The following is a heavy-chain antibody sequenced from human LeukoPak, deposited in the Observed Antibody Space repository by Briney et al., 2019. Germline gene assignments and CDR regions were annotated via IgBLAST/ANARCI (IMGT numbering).Heavy chain of an antibody. J-gene: IGHJ4*02. CDR1: GGTFSSYA. V-gene: IGHV1-69*13. CDR3: ARASTYYYDSSGYYF. D-gene: IGHD3-22*01. CDR2: IIPIFGTA. Sequence: VASVKVSCKASGGTFSSYAISWVRQAPGQGLEWMGGIIPIFGTANYAQKFQGRVTITADESTSTAYMELSSLRSEDTAVYYCARASTYYYDSSGYYFWGQGTLVTVSS.